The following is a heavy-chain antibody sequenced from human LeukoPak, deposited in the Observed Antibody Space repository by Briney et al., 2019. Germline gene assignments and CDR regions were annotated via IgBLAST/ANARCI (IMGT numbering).Heavy chain of an antibody. J-gene: IGHJ4*02. D-gene: IGHD2-15*01. CDR3: ARFVGACSGGSCYSDY. V-gene: IGHV5-51*01. CDR2: IYHSDSDT. Sequence: GESLQISCKASGYSSTSYWIGWVRQMPGKGLEWMGIIYHSDSDTRYSPSFQGQVTISADKSINTAYLQWNSLKASDTAMYYCARFVGACSGGSCYSDYWGQGTLVTVSS. CDR1: GYSSTSYW.